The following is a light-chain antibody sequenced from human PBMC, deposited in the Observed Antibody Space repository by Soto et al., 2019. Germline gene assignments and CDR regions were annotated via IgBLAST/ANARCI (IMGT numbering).Light chain of an antibody. V-gene: IGKV3-20*01. J-gene: IGKJ2*01. Sequence: EIVLTQSPGTLSLSPGERATLSCRASQSVSSSYLAWYQQKPGQAPRLLIYGASSRAPGLPDRFSGSGSGTDFTLTISRLEPEDFSVYYCQQHCSSPPYTFGQGTKLEIK. CDR2: GAS. CDR3: QQHCSSPPYT. CDR1: QSVSSSY.